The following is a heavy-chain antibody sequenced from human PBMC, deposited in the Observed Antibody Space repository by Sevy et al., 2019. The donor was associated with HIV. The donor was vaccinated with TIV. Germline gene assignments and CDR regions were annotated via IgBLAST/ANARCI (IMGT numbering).Heavy chain of an antibody. J-gene: IGHJ1*01. D-gene: IGHD3-3*01. CDR3: ARDRYYDFWSGYSH. CDR1: GFTFSSYW. Sequence: GGSLRLSCAASGFTFSSYWMSWVRQAPGKGLEWVANIKQDGSEKYYVDSVKGRFTISRDNAKNSRYLQMNSLRAEDTAGYYCARDRYYDFWSGYSHWGQGTLVTVSS. CDR2: IKQDGSEK. V-gene: IGHV3-7*01.